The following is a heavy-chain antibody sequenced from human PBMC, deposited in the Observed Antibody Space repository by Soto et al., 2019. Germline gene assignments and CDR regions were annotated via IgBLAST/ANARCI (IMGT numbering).Heavy chain of an antibody. CDR3: ARVAVAGTRVDY. CDR1: GGSISSSNW. Sequence: QVQLQESGPGLVKPSGTLSLTCAVSGGSISSSNWWSWVRQPPGKGLEWIGEIYHSGRTNYNPSLKSRVTISVDKSTNQFSLKLSSVTASDAAVYYCARVAVAGTRVDYWGQGTLVTVSS. CDR2: IYHSGRT. J-gene: IGHJ4*02. V-gene: IGHV4-4*02. D-gene: IGHD6-19*01.